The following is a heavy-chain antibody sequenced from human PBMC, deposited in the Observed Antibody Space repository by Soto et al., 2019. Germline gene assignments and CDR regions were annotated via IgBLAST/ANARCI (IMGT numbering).Heavy chain of an antibody. CDR1: GFTFSTYS. CDR3: ARWDLNVHAFDV. Sequence: EVQLVESGGGLVQPGGSLRLSCAASGFTFSTYSMGWVRQAPGKGLEWVSYIVPSSSTIFYADSVKGRFTISRDNARNSLSLQMNSLRDEDTAVYYCARWDLNVHAFDVWGRGTMVTVS. D-gene: IGHD1-26*01. J-gene: IGHJ3*01. V-gene: IGHV3-48*02. CDR2: IVPSSSTI.